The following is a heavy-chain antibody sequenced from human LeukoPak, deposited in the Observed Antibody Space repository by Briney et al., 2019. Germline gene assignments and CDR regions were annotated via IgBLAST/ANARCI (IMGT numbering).Heavy chain of an antibody. CDR1: GFTFSSYW. Sequence: QSGGSLRLSCAASGFTFSSYWMHWVRQVPGKGLVWVSRINSGGSSTSHADSVKGRFTISRDNAKNSLYLQMNSLRAEDTAVYYCARDRSDRLAVAGTSAFDYWGQGTLVTVSS. CDR3: ARDRSDRLAVAGTSAFDY. CDR2: INSGGSST. J-gene: IGHJ4*02. D-gene: IGHD6-19*01. V-gene: IGHV3-74*01.